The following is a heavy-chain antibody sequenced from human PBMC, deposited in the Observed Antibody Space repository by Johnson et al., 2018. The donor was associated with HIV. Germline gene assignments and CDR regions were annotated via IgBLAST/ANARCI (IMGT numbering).Heavy chain of an antibody. J-gene: IGHJ3*02. CDR3: AKDSRYYYDSSGYVSDAFDI. Sequence: QMLLVESGGGVVQPGGSLRLSCAASGFTFSSYGMHWVRQAPGKGLEWVAFIRHDGSYKYYADSVKGRFTISRDNSKNTLYLQMNSLRDEDTAVYYCAKDSRYYYDSSGYVSDAFDIWGQGTMVTVSS. CDR1: GFTFSSYG. V-gene: IGHV3-30*02. CDR2: IRHDGSYK. D-gene: IGHD3-22*01.